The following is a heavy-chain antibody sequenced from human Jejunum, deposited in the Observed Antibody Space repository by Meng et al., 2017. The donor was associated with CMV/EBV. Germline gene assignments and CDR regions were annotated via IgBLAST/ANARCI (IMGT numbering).Heavy chain of an antibody. J-gene: IGHJ4*02. CDR3: ARGDYDFWGGY. CDR1: FRPYE. D-gene: IGHD3-3*01. CDR2: ISSSADTI. Sequence: FRPYEMTWVRQAPGKGLEWISSISSSADTIYYADSVKGRFTIPRDNAKNSLYLQMNSLRAEDTAVYYCARGDYDFWGGYWGQGTLVTVSS. V-gene: IGHV3-48*03.